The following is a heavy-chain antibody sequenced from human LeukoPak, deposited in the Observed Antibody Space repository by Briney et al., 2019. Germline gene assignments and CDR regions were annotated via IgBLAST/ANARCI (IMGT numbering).Heavy chain of an antibody. CDR2: IYYSGST. V-gene: IGHV4-31*03. D-gene: IGHD3-10*01. CDR1: GGSISSGGYY. CDR3: ARGLTYYGSGIDY. Sequence: SETLSLTCTVSGGSISSGGYYWSWIRQHPGKGLEWIGYIYYSGSTYYNPSLKSRVTISVDTSKNQFSLKLSSVTAADTAVYYCARGLTYYGSGIDYWGQGTLVTVSS. J-gene: IGHJ4*02.